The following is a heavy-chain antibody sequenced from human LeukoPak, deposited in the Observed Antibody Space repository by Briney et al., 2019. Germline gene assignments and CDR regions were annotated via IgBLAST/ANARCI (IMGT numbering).Heavy chain of an antibody. J-gene: IGHJ4*02. CDR1: GFTISSYW. Sequence: PGGSLRLSCAASGFTISSYWMSWVRQAPGKGLEWVSAISGSGGSTYYADSVKGRFTISRDNSKNTLYLQMNSLRAEDTAVYYCAKGPLGITMIVVVGRFDYWGQGTLVTVSS. V-gene: IGHV3-23*01. CDR3: AKGPLGITMIVVVGRFDY. CDR2: ISGSGGST. D-gene: IGHD3-22*01.